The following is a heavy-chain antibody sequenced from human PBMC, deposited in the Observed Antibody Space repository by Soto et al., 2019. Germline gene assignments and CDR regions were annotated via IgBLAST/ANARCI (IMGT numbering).Heavy chain of an antibody. CDR2: ISWDGGST. D-gene: IGHD3-16*02. J-gene: IGHJ4*02. V-gene: IGHV3-43*01. CDR1: GFTFDDYT. CDR3: AKDLEGLRLGELSSGFDY. Sequence: EVQLVESGGVVVQPGGSLRLSCAASGFTFDDYTMHWVRQAPGKGLEWVSLISWDGGSTYYADSVKGRFTISRDNSKNSLYLQMNSLRTEDTALYYCAKDLEGLRLGELSSGFDYWGQGTLVTVSS.